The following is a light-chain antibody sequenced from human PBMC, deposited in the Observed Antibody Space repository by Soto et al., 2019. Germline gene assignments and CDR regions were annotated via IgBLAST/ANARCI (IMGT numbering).Light chain of an antibody. Sequence: EIVMTQSPATLSVSPGERATLSCRASQSVSSNLAWYQQKPGQAPRLLIYGASTRATGIPARFSGSGSGTEFTLTISSLQSEDFAVYYCHQRLTFGGGTNVDIK. J-gene: IGKJ4*01. CDR3: HQRLT. CDR2: GAS. V-gene: IGKV3-15*01. CDR1: QSVSSN.